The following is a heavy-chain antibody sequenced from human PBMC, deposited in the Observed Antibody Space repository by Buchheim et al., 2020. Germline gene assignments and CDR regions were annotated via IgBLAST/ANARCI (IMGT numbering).Heavy chain of an antibody. CDR1: GYIFDKYV. Sequence: QVQFVQSGAEVKKPGASVKISCKASGYIFDKYVMHWVRQAPGQRPEWMGSINAGNGNTEYSQKFQGRVTITKDTSANTAYMDLRRLRFNDTAVYYCARDGNWNNWFDSWGPGTL. D-gene: IGHD1-1*01. CDR2: INAGNGNT. J-gene: IGHJ5*01. CDR3: ARDGNWNNWFDS. V-gene: IGHV1-3*01.